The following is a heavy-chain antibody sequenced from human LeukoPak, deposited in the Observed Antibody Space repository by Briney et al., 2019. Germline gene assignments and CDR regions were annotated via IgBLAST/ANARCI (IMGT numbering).Heavy chain of an antibody. Sequence: GGSLRLSCAASGFTFSSYWMSWVRQAPGKGLEWVANIKQDGSEKYYVDSVKGRFTISRDNAKNSLYLQMNSLRAEDTAVYYCARVALYDYDFWSGYYVYYYYYYMDVWGKGTTVTVSS. CDR1: GFTFSSYW. J-gene: IGHJ6*03. D-gene: IGHD3-3*01. V-gene: IGHV3-7*01. CDR3: ARVALYDYDFWSGYYVYYYYYYMDV. CDR2: IKQDGSEK.